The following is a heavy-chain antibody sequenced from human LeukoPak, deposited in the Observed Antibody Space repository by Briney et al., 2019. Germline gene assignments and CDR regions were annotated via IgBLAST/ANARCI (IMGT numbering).Heavy chain of an antibody. D-gene: IGHD3-9*01. CDR1: GFTFSSYA. J-gene: IGHJ4*02. V-gene: IGHV3-64*01. CDR2: ISSNGGST. Sequence: GGSLRLSCAASGFTFSSYAMHWVRQAPGKGLEYVSAISSNGGSTYYANSVKGRFTISRDNSKNTLYLQMGSLRAEDMAVYYCARGRSPSGRILTGHSTLWGQGTLVTVSS. CDR3: ARGRSPSGRILTGHSTL.